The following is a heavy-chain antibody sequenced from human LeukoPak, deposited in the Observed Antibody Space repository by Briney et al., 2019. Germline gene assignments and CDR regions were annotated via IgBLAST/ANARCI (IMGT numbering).Heavy chain of an antibody. V-gene: IGHV3-23*01. Sequence: PGESLRLSCAASGFTFSNYAMSWVRQAPGKGLEWVSAISGSGGNTYHADSVKGRFTISRDNYLQMNSLRAEDAAVYYCAKGPQVDFDYWGQGTLVTVSS. J-gene: IGHJ4*02. CDR1: GFTFSNYA. CDR3: AKGPQVDFDY. CDR2: ISGSGGNT.